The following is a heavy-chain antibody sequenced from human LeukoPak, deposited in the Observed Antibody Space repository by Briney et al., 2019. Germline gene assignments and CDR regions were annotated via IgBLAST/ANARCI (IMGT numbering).Heavy chain of an antibody. V-gene: IGHV3-23*01. D-gene: IGHD2-8*02. CDR1: GFTFSSYA. J-gene: IGHJ4*02. Sequence: GGSLRLSCAASGFTFSSYAMSWVRQAPGKGLEWVSAISGSGGSTYYADSVKGRFTISRDNSKNTLYLQMNSLRAEDTAVYYCAKDGWWWFPFLGLTGFDYRGQGTLVTVSS. CDR2: ISGSGGST. CDR3: AKDGWWWFPFLGLTGFDY.